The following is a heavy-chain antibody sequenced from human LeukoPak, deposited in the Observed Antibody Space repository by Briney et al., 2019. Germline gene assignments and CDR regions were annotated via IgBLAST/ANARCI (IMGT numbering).Heavy chain of an antibody. Sequence: GGSLRLSCAASGFTFCSHGMDWVRQAPGRGLEWVSYISSSGSTIYYADSVKGRFTISRDNAKNSLYLQMNSLRAEDTAVYYCAELGITMIGGVWGKGTTVTISS. CDR3: AELGITMIGGV. CDR1: GFTFCSHG. D-gene: IGHD3-10*02. J-gene: IGHJ6*04. CDR2: ISSSGSTI. V-gene: IGHV3-48*04.